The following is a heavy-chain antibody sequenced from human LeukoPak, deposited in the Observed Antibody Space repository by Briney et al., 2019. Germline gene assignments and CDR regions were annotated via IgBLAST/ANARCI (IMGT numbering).Heavy chain of an antibody. D-gene: IGHD3-22*01. CDR3: ARVSPYYYDSSGYYYPLPYYGMDV. Sequence: GGSLRLSCAASGFTFSSYSMNWVRQAPGKGLEWVSYISSSSSTIYYADSVKGRFTISRDNAKNSLYLQMNSLRAEDTAVYYCARVSPYYYDSSGYYYPLPYYGMDVWGQGTTVTVSS. V-gene: IGHV3-48*01. J-gene: IGHJ6*02. CDR2: ISSSSSTI. CDR1: GFTFSSYS.